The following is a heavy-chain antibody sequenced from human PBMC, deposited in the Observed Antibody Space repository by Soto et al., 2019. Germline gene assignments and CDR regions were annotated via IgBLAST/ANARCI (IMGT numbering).Heavy chain of an antibody. CDR2: INHSGST. CDR3: ARGSKDFWSGSYAFDI. Sequence: QVQLQQWGAGLLKPSEPLSLTCAVYGGSFSGYYWSWIRQPPGKGREWIGEINHSGSTNYNPSLKSRVTISVDTSKNQFSLKLSSVTAADTAVYYCARGSKDFWSGSYAFDIWGQGTMVTVSS. D-gene: IGHD3-3*01. V-gene: IGHV4-34*01. J-gene: IGHJ3*02. CDR1: GGSFSGYY.